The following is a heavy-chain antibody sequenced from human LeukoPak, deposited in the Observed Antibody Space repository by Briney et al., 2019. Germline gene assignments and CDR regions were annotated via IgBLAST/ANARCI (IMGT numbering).Heavy chain of an antibody. D-gene: IGHD3-10*01. V-gene: IGHV4-30-2*01. J-gene: IGHJ5*02. CDR2: IYHSGST. CDR3: AREEVRDNWFDP. CDR1: GGSISSGGYY. Sequence: SETLSLTCTVSGGSISSGGYYWSCIRQPPGKGLEWIGYIYHSGSTYYNPSLKSRVTISVDRSKNQFSLKLSSVTAADTAVYYCAREEVRDNWFDPWGQGTLVTVSS.